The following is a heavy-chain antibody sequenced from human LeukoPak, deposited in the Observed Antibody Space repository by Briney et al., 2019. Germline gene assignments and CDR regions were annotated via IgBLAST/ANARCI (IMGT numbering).Heavy chain of an antibody. D-gene: IGHD3-9*01. V-gene: IGHV1-18*01. CDR3: ARSIGEYDILTGYSNWFDP. Sequence: ASVKVSCKASGYTFTSYGISWVRQAPGQGLEWMGWISAYNGNTNYAQKLQGRVTMTTDTSTSTAYMELRSLRSDDTAVYYCARSIGEYDILTGYSNWFDPWGQGTLVTVSS. CDR1: GYTFTSYG. J-gene: IGHJ5*02. CDR2: ISAYNGNT.